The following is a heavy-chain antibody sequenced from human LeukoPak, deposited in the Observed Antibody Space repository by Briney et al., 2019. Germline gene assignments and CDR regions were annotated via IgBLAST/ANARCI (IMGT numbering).Heavy chain of an antibody. CDR1: GYTLTELS. Sequence: GASVKVSCKVSGYTLTELSMHWVRQAPGKGLEWMGGFDPEDGETIYAQKFQGRVTMTEDTSTDTAYMELSSLRSEDTAVYYCATDYSSGYYHDAFDIWGQGTMVTVSS. V-gene: IGHV1-24*01. CDR3: ATDYSSGYYHDAFDI. CDR2: FDPEDGET. J-gene: IGHJ3*02. D-gene: IGHD3-22*01.